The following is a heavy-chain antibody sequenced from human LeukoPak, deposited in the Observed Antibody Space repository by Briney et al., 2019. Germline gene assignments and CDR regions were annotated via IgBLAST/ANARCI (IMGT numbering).Heavy chain of an antibody. CDR1: GYTFTSYG. V-gene: IGHV1-18*01. CDR3: ARVNGYSSSSLNYYYYYMDV. Sequence: GASVKVSCKASGYTFTSYGISWVRQAPGQGLEWMGWISAYNGNTNYAQKLQGRVTMTTDTSTSTAYMELRSLRSDDAAVYYCARVNGYSSSSLNYYYYYMDVWGKGTTVTVSS. J-gene: IGHJ6*03. CDR2: ISAYNGNT. D-gene: IGHD6-6*01.